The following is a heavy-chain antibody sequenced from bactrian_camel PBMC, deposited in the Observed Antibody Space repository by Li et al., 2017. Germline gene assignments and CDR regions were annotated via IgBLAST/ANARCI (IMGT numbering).Heavy chain of an antibody. V-gene: IGHV3S55*01. CDR3: ALDRLCVELLRGRAEY. Sequence: HVQLVESGGGSVQAGGSLKLTCVLTESHNVDYCMGWYRQTTGKEREGVAAIEMDGTLHYGYRIVGRFAISRDSAANTLYLQMNNLEPEDTAMYYCALDRLCVELLRGRAEYWGQGTQVTVS. CDR1: ESHNVDYC. D-gene: IGHD7*01. CDR2: IEMDGTL. J-gene: IGHJ4*01.